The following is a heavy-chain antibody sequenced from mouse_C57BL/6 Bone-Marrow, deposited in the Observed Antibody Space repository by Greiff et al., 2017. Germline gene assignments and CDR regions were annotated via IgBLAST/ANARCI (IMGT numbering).Heavy chain of an antibody. V-gene: IGHV5-6*02. Sequence: EVMLVESGGDLVKPGGSLKLSCAASGFTFSSYGMSWVRQTPDKRLEWVATISSGGSYTYYPDSVKGRFTIARDNAKDTLYLRMSSLKSEDTAMYYCARQGGGFDYWGQGTTLTVSS. CDR2: ISSGGSYT. CDR3: ARQGGGFDY. CDR1: GFTFSSYG. J-gene: IGHJ2*01.